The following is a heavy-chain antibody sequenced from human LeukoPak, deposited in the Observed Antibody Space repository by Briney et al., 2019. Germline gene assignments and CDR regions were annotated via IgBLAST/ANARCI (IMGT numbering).Heavy chain of an antibody. Sequence: GGSLRLSCAASGFTFSNYPMHWVRQAPGKGLEWVAVVSGDGNNIYYADSVKGRFTISRDNSKNTLYLQTNSLRAEDTALYYCVRDRDSTGYYDYWGQGTLVTVSS. V-gene: IGHV3-30*04. CDR3: VRDRDSTGYYDY. CDR1: GFTFSNYP. J-gene: IGHJ4*02. D-gene: IGHD3-22*01. CDR2: VSGDGNNI.